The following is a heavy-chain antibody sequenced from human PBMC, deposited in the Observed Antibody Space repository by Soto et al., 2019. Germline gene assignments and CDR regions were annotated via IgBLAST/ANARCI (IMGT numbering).Heavy chain of an antibody. V-gene: IGHV1-46*01. CDR1: GYTFTSYY. D-gene: IGHD4-17*01. CDR3: VTTGVYYFDY. J-gene: IGHJ4*02. Sequence: ASVKVSCKASGYTFTSYYMHWVRQAPGQGLEWMGIINPSVGSTSYAQKFQSRVTMTRDTSTSTVYMELSSLRSEYTAVYYCVTTGVYYFDYWGQGTLVTVSS. CDR2: INPSVGST.